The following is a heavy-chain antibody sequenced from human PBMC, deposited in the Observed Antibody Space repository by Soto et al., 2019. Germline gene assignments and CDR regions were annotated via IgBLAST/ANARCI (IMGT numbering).Heavy chain of an antibody. D-gene: IGHD2-15*01. Sequence: GASVKVSCKVSGYTLTELSMHWVRQAPGKGLEWMGWINPNSGGTNYAQKFQGRVTMTRDTSISTAYMELSRLRSDDTAVYYCATREHCSGGSCYSGGFDPWGQGTMVTVSS. J-gene: IGHJ5*02. CDR1: GYTLTELS. CDR2: INPNSGGT. CDR3: ATREHCSGGSCYSGGFDP. V-gene: IGHV1-2*02.